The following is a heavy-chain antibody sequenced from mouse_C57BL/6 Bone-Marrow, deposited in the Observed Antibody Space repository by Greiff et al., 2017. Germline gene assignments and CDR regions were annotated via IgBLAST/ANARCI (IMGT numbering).Heavy chain of an antibody. CDR1: GFTFSSYA. J-gene: IGHJ3*01. CDR3: ARDPFSEFAY. Sequence: EVKLMESGGGLVKPGGSLKLSCAASGFTFSSYAMSWVRQTPEKRLEWVATISDGGSYTYYPDNVKGRFTISRDNAKNNLYLQMSHLKSEDTSMYYCARDPFSEFAYWGQGTLVTVSA. V-gene: IGHV5-4*01. CDR2: ISDGGSYT.